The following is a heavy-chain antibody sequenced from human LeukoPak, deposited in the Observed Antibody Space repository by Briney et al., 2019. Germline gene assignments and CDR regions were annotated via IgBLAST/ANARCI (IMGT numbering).Heavy chain of an antibody. CDR3: VRHWVHDFGGSDWYFDF. CDR2: MFYGGTT. V-gene: IGHV4-59*08. CDR1: GDSLSRSS. D-gene: IGHD4-23*01. J-gene: IGHJ2*01. Sequence: PSETLSLTCTVSGDSLSRSSWSWIRQSPGGGLEWIGYMFYGGTTNHNPSLKGRVTMSMVTSKDQFSLSLSSVTAADTAVYFCVRHWVHDFGGSDWYFDFWGRGTLVTVSS.